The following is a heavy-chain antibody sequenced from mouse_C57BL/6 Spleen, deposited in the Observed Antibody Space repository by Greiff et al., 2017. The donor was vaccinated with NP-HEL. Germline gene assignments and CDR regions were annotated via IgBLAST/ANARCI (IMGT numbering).Heavy chain of an antibody. CDR3: ARLGGSSYPWFAY. CDR1: GYTFTNYW. V-gene: IGHV1-63*01. J-gene: IGHJ3*01. D-gene: IGHD1-1*01. Sequence: VQLQQSGAELVRPGTSVKMSCKASGYTFTNYWIGWAKQRPGHGLEWIGDIYPGGGYTNYNEKFKGKATLTVDKSSSTAYMQLSSLTSEDSAVYYCARLGGSSYPWFAYWGQGTLVTVSA. CDR2: IYPGGGYT.